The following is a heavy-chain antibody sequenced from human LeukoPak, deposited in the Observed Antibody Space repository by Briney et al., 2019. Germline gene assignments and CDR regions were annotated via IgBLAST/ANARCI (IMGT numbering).Heavy chain of an antibody. Sequence: GGSLRLSCAASGFTFSGYAIHWVRQAPGKGLEWVAVILSDGRDKHHADSVKGRFTISRDNSKNTLYLQTNSLRAEDTAVYYCARDLRRFAAYYFDYWGQGTLVTVSS. J-gene: IGHJ4*02. V-gene: IGHV3-30*03. D-gene: IGHD5/OR15-5a*01. CDR1: GFTFSGYA. CDR2: ILSDGRDK. CDR3: ARDLRRFAAYYFDY.